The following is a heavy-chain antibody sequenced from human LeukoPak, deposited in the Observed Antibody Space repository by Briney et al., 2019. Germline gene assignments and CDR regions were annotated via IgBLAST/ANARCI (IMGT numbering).Heavy chain of an antibody. D-gene: IGHD3-22*01. CDR2: VNHSGST. Sequence: SETLSLTCAVYGGSFSGYYWSWIRQPPGKGLEWIGEVNHSGSTNYNPSLKSRVTISVDTSKNQFSLKLSSVTAADTAVYYCARIDTYYYDSTGYYYDYWGQGTLVTVSS. J-gene: IGHJ4*02. CDR3: ARIDTYYYDSTGYYYDY. V-gene: IGHV4-34*01. CDR1: GGSFSGYY.